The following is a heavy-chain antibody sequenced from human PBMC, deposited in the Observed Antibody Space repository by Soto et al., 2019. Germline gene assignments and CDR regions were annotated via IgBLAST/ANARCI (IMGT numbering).Heavy chain of an antibody. D-gene: IGHD3-10*01. CDR3: ARESGLGQFDL. Sequence: GGSLRLSCAASGFTFSSDWMHWVRQAPGKGLVWVSRINSDGSSTSYADSVKGRFTISRDNAKNTLYLQMNSLRAEDTAVYYCARESGLGQFDLWGRGTLVTVSS. J-gene: IGHJ2*01. CDR2: INSDGSST. V-gene: IGHV3-74*01. CDR1: GFTFSSDW.